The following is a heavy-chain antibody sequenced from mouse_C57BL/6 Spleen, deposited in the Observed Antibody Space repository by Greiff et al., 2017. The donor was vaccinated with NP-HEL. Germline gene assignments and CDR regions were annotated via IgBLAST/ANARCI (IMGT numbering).Heavy chain of an antibody. D-gene: IGHD1-1*01. CDR1: GYSITSDY. Sequence: EVQRVESGPGLAKPSQTLSLTCSVTGYSITSDYWNWIRKFPGNNLEYMGYISYSGGTYYNPSLNSRISITRDTSKNQYYLQLKSGTTEDTATYDGARGSSYPYWYFDVWGTGTTVTVSA. J-gene: IGHJ1*03. CDR3: ARGSSYPYWYFDV. CDR2: ISYSGGT. V-gene: IGHV3-8*01.